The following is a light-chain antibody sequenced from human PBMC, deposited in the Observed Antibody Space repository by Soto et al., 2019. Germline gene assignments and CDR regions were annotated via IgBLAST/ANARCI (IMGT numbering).Light chain of an antibody. J-gene: IGKJ2*01. Sequence: DIVMTQSPESLAVSLGERATINCKSSQRVLYSTNNTNYLGWYQQKPGRPPRLLIYWASTRESGVPDRFSSSGSRTDFTLTISSLQAEDVAVYYCQQYYSIPYTFGQGTKLEIK. CDR2: WAS. CDR3: QQYYSIPYT. CDR1: QRVLYSTNNTNY. V-gene: IGKV4-1*01.